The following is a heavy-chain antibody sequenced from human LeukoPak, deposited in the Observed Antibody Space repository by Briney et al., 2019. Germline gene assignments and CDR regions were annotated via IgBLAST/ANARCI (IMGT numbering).Heavy chain of an antibody. CDR1: GYTFTGYH. CDR3: ARVRSGYSGYEALGY. CDR2: INPNSGGT. J-gene: IGHJ4*02. V-gene: IGHV1-2*02. D-gene: IGHD5-12*01. Sequence: ASVTVSCKASGYTFTGYHMHWVRQAPGQGLEWMGWINPNSGGTTYAQTFQGRVTMTRDTSTSTVYMDLTSLRSDDTALYYCARVRSGYSGYEALGYWGQGTLVTVSS.